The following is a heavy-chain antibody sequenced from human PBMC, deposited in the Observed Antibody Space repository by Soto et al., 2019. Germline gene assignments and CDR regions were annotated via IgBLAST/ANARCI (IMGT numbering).Heavy chain of an antibody. CDR1: GYTFTSYA. Sequence: ASVKVSCKASGYTFTSYAMHWVRQAPGQRLEWMGWINAGNGNTKYSQKFQGRVTITRDTSASTAYMELSSLRSEDTAVYYCARSRVSHSSGWYDHYFDYWGQGTLVTAPQ. V-gene: IGHV1-3*01. J-gene: IGHJ4*02. CDR2: INAGNGNT. CDR3: ARSRVSHSSGWYDHYFDY. D-gene: IGHD6-19*01.